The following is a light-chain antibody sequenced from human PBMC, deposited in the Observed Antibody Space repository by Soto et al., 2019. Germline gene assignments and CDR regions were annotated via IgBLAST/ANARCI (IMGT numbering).Light chain of an antibody. CDR2: EVS. J-gene: IGLJ1*01. CDR3: SSYADTNKDV. CDR1: SSDVGGYNY. Sequence: QSALTQPPSASGSPGQSVTISCTGTSSDVGGYNYASWYQQHPGKAPKVMIYEVSKRPSGVPDRFSGSKSGNTAFLTVSGLQAEDEADYYCSSYADTNKDVFGTGTKLTVL. V-gene: IGLV2-8*01.